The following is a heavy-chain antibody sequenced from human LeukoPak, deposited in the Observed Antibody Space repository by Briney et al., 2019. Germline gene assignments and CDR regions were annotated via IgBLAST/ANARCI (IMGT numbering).Heavy chain of an antibody. Sequence: SETLSLTCAVSGGSISSGGYSWSWIRQPPGKGLEWIGYIYYSGSTYYNPSLKSRVTISVDTSKNQFSLKLSSVTAADTAVYYCARESAATTFYLDYWGQGTLVTVSS. J-gene: IGHJ4*02. CDR3: ARESAATTFYLDY. CDR1: GGSISSGGYS. V-gene: IGHV4-30-4*07. CDR2: IYYSGST. D-gene: IGHD5-24*01.